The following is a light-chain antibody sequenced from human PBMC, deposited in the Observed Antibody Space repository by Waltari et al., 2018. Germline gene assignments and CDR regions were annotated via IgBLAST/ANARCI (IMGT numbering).Light chain of an antibody. CDR2: AAS. V-gene: IGKV1-12*01. CDR1: KGIRSG. Sequence: DIQMTQSPSSVSASVGDRVTITCGASKGIRSGFGWYEQKAGKAPDPLIYAASRLEIGVPSRFSGSESGTDFTLTIGSLQPEDVAIYYCQQANRCPPTFGQGTKVEIK. J-gene: IGKJ2*01. CDR3: QQANRCPPT.